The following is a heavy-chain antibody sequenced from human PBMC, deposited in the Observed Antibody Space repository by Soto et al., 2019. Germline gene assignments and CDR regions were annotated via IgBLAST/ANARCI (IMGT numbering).Heavy chain of an antibody. Sequence: QVQLVQSGAEVKKPGASVKVSCETSGYTFTTYYMHWVRRAPGQGLEWMGMINPSGGSTSYAQKFQGRVTMTSDTSTRTIYMELSSLRRDDTAIYYCARRAYNYANMDVWGQVTTVTVSS. CDR3: ARRAYNYANMDV. D-gene: IGHD5-18*01. CDR1: GYTFTTYY. J-gene: IGHJ6*02. CDR2: INPSGGST. V-gene: IGHV1-46*01.